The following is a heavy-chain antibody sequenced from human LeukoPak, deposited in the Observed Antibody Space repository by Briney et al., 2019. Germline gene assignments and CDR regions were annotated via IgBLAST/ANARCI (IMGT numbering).Heavy chain of an antibody. Sequence: PSETLSLTCAVYGGSFSGYYWTWIRQPPGKGLEWIGEINHSAVSAYDPSLKSRVIISVDKSKNQFSLKLSSVTAADTAVYYCARAPANYYDSSGYSNYWGQGTLVTVSS. J-gene: IGHJ4*02. V-gene: IGHV4-34*01. CDR2: INHSAVS. CDR3: ARAPANYYDSSGYSNY. D-gene: IGHD3-22*01. CDR1: GGSFSGYY.